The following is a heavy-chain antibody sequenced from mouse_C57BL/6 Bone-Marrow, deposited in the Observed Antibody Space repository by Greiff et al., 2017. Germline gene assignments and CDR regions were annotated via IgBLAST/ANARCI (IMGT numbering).Heavy chain of an antibody. CDR3: ARRLGRAWFAY. J-gene: IGHJ3*01. Sequence: EVQLMESGGGLVKPGGSLKLSCAASGFTFSDSGMHWVRQAPEKGLEWVAYISRGSSTIYYADTVKGRFTISRDKANNTLFLQMTSLRSEDTAVYYCARRLGRAWFAYWGQGTLVTVSA. CDR1: GFTFSDSG. V-gene: IGHV5-17*01. CDR2: ISRGSSTI. D-gene: IGHD4-1*01.